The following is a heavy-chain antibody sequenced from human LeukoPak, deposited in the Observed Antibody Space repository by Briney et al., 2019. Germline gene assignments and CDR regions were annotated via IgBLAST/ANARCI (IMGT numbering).Heavy chain of an antibody. D-gene: IGHD3-10*01. Sequence: SQTLSLTCTVSGGSISSGGYYWSWIRQPPGKGLEWIGYIYHSGSTYYNPSLKSRVTISVDRSKNQFSLKLSSVTAADTAVYYCARSMVRGALDYWGQGTLVTVSS. V-gene: IGHV4-30-2*01. CDR3: ARSMVRGALDY. CDR1: GGSISSGGYY. CDR2: IYHSGST. J-gene: IGHJ4*02.